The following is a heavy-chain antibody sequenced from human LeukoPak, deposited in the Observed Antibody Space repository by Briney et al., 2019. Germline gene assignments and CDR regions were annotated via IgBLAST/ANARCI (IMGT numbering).Heavy chain of an antibody. Sequence: TSETLSLTCTVSGGSISSGDYYWSWIRQSPGKGLEWIEYIYYSGSTYYNPSLKSRVTISVDTSKNQFSLKLSSVTAADTAVYYCARVDYYDSSGYSYAFDIWGQGTMVTVSS. J-gene: IGHJ3*02. CDR2: IYYSGST. V-gene: IGHV4-30-4*01. CDR3: ARVDYYDSSGYSYAFDI. CDR1: GGSISSGDYY. D-gene: IGHD3-22*01.